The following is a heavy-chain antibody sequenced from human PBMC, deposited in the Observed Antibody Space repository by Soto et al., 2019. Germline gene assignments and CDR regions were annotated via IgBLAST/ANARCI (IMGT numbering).Heavy chain of an antibody. V-gene: IGHV3-30*18. CDR3: AKDRKDGSGSHLFHYYYYYGMDV. Sequence: GGSLRLSCAASGFTFSSYGMHWVRQAPGKGLKWVAVISYDGSNKYYADSVKGRFTISRDNSKNTLYLQMNSLRAEDTAGYYCAKDRKDGSGSHLFHYYYYYGMDVWGQGTTVTVSS. CDR1: GFTFSSYG. J-gene: IGHJ6*02. D-gene: IGHD3-10*01. CDR2: ISYDGSNK.